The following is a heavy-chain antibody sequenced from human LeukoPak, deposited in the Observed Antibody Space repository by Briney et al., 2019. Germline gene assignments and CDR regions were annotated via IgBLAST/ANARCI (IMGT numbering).Heavy chain of an antibody. CDR2: ISSSSSYI. CDR3: ARVGTGNDAFDI. CDR1: GFTFSSYS. J-gene: IGHJ3*02. Sequence: GGSLRLSCAASGFTFSSYSMNWVRQAPGKGLEWVSSISSSSSYIYYADSVKGRFTISRDNAKNSLYLQMNSLRAEDTAVYYCARVGTGNDAFDIWGQGTMATVSS. V-gene: IGHV3-21*01. D-gene: IGHD3/OR15-3a*01.